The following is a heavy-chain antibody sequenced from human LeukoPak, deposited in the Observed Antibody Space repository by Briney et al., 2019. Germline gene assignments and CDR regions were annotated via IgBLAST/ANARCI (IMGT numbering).Heavy chain of an antibody. Sequence: PSETLSLTCTVSGGSISSSSYYWSWIRQPAGKGLEWIGRIYTSGSTNYNPSLKSRVTMSVDTSKNQFSLKLSSVTAADTAVYYCARDSILTGYYPTFDYWGQGTLVTVSS. D-gene: IGHD3-9*01. CDR1: GGSISSSSYY. J-gene: IGHJ4*02. V-gene: IGHV4-61*02. CDR2: IYTSGST. CDR3: ARDSILTGYYPTFDY.